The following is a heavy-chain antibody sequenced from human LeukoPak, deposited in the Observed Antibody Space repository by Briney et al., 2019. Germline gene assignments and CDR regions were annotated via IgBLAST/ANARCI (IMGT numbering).Heavy chain of an antibody. CDR3: ARGYCSGGGCYSWFDP. CDR2: INHSGST. D-gene: IGHD2-15*01. CDR1: GGSFSGYY. J-gene: IGHJ5*02. V-gene: IGHV4-34*01. Sequence: SETLSLTCAVYGGSFSGYYWSWIRQPPGKGLEWIGEINHSGSTNYNPSLKSRVTISVGTSKNQFSLKLSSVTAAGTAVYYCARGYCSGGGCYSWFDPWGQGTLVTVSS.